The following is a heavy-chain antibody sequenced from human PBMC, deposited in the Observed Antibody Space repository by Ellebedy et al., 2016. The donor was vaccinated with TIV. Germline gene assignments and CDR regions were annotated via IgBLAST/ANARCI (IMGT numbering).Heavy chain of an antibody. Sequence: GESLKISCAASGFTFSSYAMNWVRQAPGKGLEWVSSINDISSHIYYADSLRGRFTISRDNAKNSLYLQMNSLRAEDTALYYCAKDNDDYIWGSYIDYWGQGTLVTVSS. D-gene: IGHD3-16*01. CDR3: AKDNDDYIWGSYIDY. J-gene: IGHJ4*02. CDR1: GFTFSSYA. V-gene: IGHV3-21*04. CDR2: INDISSHI.